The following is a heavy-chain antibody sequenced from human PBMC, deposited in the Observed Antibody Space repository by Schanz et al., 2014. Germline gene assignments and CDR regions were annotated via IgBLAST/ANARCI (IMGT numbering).Heavy chain of an antibody. Sequence: VQLLESGGGLVQPGGSLRLSCAASGFTFSDYYMSWIRQAPGKGLEWVSYISGTTTYTNYADSVKGRFTISRDNSKNTLYLQMNALRAEDTAVYYCARDLPYCDGGKCYSDGFDIWGQGTLVTISS. CDR1: GFTFSDYY. J-gene: IGHJ3*02. CDR2: ISGTTTYT. D-gene: IGHD2-21*01. V-gene: IGHV3-11*06. CDR3: ARDLPYCDGGKCYSDGFDI.